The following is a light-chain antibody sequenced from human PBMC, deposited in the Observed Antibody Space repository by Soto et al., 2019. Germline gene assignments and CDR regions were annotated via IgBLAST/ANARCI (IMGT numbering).Light chain of an antibody. CDR1: QSVSSN. CDR3: HQYNDGPGGT. J-gene: IGKJ1*01. Sequence: EVVMTQSPATLFVSPGERATVSCRASQSVSSNLAWYQQQPGQAPRLLIYEASTRAADTPVRFSGSGYGRQFTLTISSLQYEDFAVYFCHQYNDGPGGTFGQGTKVGIK. V-gene: IGKV3-15*01. CDR2: EAS.